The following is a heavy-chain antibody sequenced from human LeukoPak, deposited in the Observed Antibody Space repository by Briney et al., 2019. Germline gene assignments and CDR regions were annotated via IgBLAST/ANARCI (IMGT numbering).Heavy chain of an antibody. V-gene: IGHV1-18*01. J-gene: IGHJ5*02. CDR2: ISAYNGNT. CDR3: ARQYDFWSAKDEDNWFDP. CDR1: GYTFTSYG. Sequence: ASVKVSCKASGYTFTSYGISWVRQAPGQGLEWMGWISAYNGNTNYAQKLQGRVTMTTDTSTSTAYMELRSLRSDDTAVYYCARQYDFWSAKDEDNWFDPWGQRTLVTVSS. D-gene: IGHD3-3*01.